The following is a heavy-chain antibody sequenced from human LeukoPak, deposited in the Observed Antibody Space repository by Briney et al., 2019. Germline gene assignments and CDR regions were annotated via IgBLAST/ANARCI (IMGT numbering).Heavy chain of an antibody. Sequence: SVKVSCKASGGTFSSYAISWVRQAPGQGLEWMGGIIPIFGTANYAQKFQGRVTITADKSTSTAYMELSSLRSEDTAVYYCARDATLTTTGSIRWLDPWGQGTLVTVSS. CDR1: GGTFSSYA. D-gene: IGHD4/OR15-4a*01. V-gene: IGHV1-69*06. CDR3: ARDATLTTTGSIRWLDP. CDR2: IIPIFGTA. J-gene: IGHJ5*02.